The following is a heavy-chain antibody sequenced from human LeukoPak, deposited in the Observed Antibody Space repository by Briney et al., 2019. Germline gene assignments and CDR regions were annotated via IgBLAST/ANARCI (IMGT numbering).Heavy chain of an antibody. CDR1: GGTFSSYA. V-gene: IGHV1-69*05. J-gene: IGHJ6*03. CDR2: IIPIFGTA. CDR3: ARGRSSSPPLDYYYMDV. Sequence: ASVKLSCKASGGTFSSYAISWVRQAPGQGHEWMGGIIPIFGTANYAQKFQGRVTITTDESTSTAYMELSSLRSEDTAVYYCARGRSSSPPLDYYYMDVWGKGTTVTVSS. D-gene: IGHD6-13*01.